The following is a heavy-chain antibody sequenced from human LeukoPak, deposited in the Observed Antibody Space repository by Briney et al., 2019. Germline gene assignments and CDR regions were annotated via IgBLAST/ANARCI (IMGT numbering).Heavy chain of an antibody. V-gene: IGHV3-23*01. CDR3: AKDKKYYDSSGSPYYYYGMDV. Sequence: GGSLRLSCAASGFTFSSYAMSWVRQAPGKGLEWVSAISGSGGSTYYADSVKGRFTISRDNSKNTLYLQMNSLRAEDTAVYYCAKDKKYYDSSGSPYYYYGMDVWGQGTTVTVTS. CDR2: ISGSGGST. CDR1: GFTFSSYA. J-gene: IGHJ6*02. D-gene: IGHD3-22*01.